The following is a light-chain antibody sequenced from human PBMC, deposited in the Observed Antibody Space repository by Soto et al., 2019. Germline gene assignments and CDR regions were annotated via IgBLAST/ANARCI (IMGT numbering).Light chain of an antibody. Sequence: EIVLTQSPGTLSLSPGERVTLSCRASQSVSSSYLAWYQQKPGQAPRLLIYGASSRATGIPDRFSGSGSGTDFTLTISRLEPEDFAVYYCQQYGSSPNTFGQGTKVDI. CDR1: QSVSSSY. CDR3: QQYGSSPNT. J-gene: IGKJ2*01. CDR2: GAS. V-gene: IGKV3-20*01.